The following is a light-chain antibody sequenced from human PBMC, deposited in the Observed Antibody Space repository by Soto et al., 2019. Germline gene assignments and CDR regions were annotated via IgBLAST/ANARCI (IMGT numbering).Light chain of an antibody. CDR1: QSISNY. CDR3: QQSFSTHWT. J-gene: IGKJ1*01. CDR2: AAS. V-gene: IGKV1-39*01. Sequence: DIQMTQSPSSLSASVGDRVTITCRASQSISNYLNWYQQKPGKAPKLLIYAASSLQSGVPSRFSGSGSGTAFTLTISSLQPEDFATYYCQQSFSTHWTFGQGTKVEIK.